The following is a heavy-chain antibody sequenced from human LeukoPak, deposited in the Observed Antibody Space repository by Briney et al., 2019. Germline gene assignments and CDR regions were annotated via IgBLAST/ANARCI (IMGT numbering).Heavy chain of an antibody. D-gene: IGHD3-3*01. J-gene: IGHJ4*02. CDR2: ISNDGSRK. CDR3: ARDRAWNYFDY. CDR1: GFTVSSNY. V-gene: IGHV3-30*03. Sequence: GGSLRLSCAASGFTVSSNYMSWVRQAPGKGLEWVAIISNDGSRKYYAHSVEGRFTISRDNSKNTLYLQMDSLRAEDTAVYYCARDRAWNYFDYWGQGTLVTVSS.